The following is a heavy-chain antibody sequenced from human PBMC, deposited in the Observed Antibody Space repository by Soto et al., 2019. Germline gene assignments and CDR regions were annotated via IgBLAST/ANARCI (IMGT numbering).Heavy chain of an antibody. J-gene: IGHJ4*02. CDR1: GYTFTSYD. CDR3: AVRPGTFDS. CDR2: MNPNSGDT. Sequence: ASVKVSCKASGYTFTSYDIEWVRQATGQGLEWMGWMNPNSGDTGYAQQFQGRVSMTRDTSITTAYMELSSLRSEDPAVYYCAVRPGTFDSWGQGPLVTASS. V-gene: IGHV1-8*01.